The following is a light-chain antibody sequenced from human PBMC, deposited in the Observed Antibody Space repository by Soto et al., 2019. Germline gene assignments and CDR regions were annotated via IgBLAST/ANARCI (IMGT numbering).Light chain of an antibody. CDR1: QSVSSSY. CDR2: GAS. J-gene: IGKJ1*01. V-gene: IGKV3-15*01. CDR3: QQREA. Sequence: EIVMTQSPGTLSLSPGERATLSCRASQSVSSSYLAWYQQKPGQAPRLPIYGASTRATGIPARFSGSGSGTEFTLTISSLQSEDFAVYYCQQREAFGQGTKVDIK.